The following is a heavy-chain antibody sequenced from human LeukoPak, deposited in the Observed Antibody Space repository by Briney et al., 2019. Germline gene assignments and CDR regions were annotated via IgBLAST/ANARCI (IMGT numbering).Heavy chain of an antibody. V-gene: IGHV4-38-2*02. J-gene: IGHJ4*02. CDR1: GYSITSGYY. CDR3: ARGWAY. CDR2: IYHSGST. D-gene: IGHD5-24*01. Sequence: KSSETLSLTCTVSGYSITSGYYWGWIRQPPGKGLEWIGNIYHSGSTYYNPSLKSRVTISVDTSKNQFSLRLNSVTAADTAVYYCARGWAYWGQGTLVTVSS.